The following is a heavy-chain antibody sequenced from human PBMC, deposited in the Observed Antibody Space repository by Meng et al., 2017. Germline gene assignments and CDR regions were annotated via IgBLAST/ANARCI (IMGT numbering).Heavy chain of an antibody. V-gene: IGHV3-30*01. CDR1: GFTFSSYA. J-gene: IGHJ4*02. CDR2: ISYDGSNK. D-gene: IGHD2-21*02. Sequence: GESLKISCAASGFTFSSYAMHWVRQAPGKGLEWVAVISYDGSNKYYADSVKGRFTISRDNSKNTLYLQMNSLRADDTAVYYCAREHIVVVTARSRNYFDYWGQGTLVTVSS. CDR3: AREHIVVVTARSRNYFDY.